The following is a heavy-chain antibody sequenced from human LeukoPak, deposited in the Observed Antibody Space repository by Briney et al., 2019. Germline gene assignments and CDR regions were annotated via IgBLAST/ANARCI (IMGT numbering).Heavy chain of an antibody. V-gene: IGHV4-39*07. CDR3: ARGTLYRGWSYYLDF. Sequence: SETLSLTCSVSGDSISLSFYYWGWIRRPPGKALEWIGSVYYSGTTSYNPSLKSRVTISVDMSKNHFSLRLRSVTAADTAMYYCARGTLYRGWSYYLDFWGQGSQVTVSS. D-gene: IGHD6-19*01. CDR1: GDSISLSFYY. CDR2: VYYSGTT. J-gene: IGHJ4*02.